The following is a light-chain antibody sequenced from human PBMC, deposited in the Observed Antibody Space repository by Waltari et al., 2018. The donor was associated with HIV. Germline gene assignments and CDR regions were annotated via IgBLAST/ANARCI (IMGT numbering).Light chain of an antibody. V-gene: IGKV4-1*01. CDR1: QTVLYRSNNRNY. J-gene: IGKJ1*01. CDR2: WAS. Sequence: IVMTQSPASLAVSLGDRATINSTSSQTVLYRSNNRNYLAWYQQKAGQPPKLLIDWASNRESGVPDRFRGSGSGTDFTLTISSLQADDVAIYDCQQYFSSPKTFGPGTKVEI. CDR3: QQYFSSPKT.